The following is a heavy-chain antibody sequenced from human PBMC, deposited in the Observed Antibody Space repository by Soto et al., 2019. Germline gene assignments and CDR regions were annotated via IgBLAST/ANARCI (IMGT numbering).Heavy chain of an antibody. D-gene: IGHD6-19*01. V-gene: IGHV4-30-4*01. CDR3: ARRHSSGRAVDY. Sequence: SETLSLTCTVSGGSIRSGDYYWSWIRQPPGKGLEWIGYIYYSGSTCYNPSLKSRVTISVDTSKNQFSLKLSSVTAADTAVYYCARRHSSGRAVDYWGQGTLVTVSS. CDR2: IYYSGST. CDR1: GGSIRSGDYY. J-gene: IGHJ4*02.